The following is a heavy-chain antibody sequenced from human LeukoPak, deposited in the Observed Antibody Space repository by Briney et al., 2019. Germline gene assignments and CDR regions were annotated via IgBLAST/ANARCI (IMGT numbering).Heavy chain of an antibody. CDR1: GFTFSTYW. V-gene: IGHV3-7*04. CDR3: ARGDDFSGDY. D-gene: IGHD2-21*02. CDR2: IHQDGNEK. J-gene: IGHJ4*02. Sequence: SGGSLRLCCAASGFTFSTYWMSWVRQAPGKGLEWVANIHQDGNEKYYVNSVKGRFTISRDNAKSSLYLQMNSLRVEDTAVYYCARGDDFSGDYWGQGTLVTVSS.